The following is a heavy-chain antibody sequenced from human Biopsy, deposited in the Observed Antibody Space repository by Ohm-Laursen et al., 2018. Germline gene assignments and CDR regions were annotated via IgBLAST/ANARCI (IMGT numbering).Heavy chain of an antibody. D-gene: IGHD2-8*02. J-gene: IGHJ6*02. Sequence: SETLSLTCAVSGGSISSFYWTWIRQPPGKGPEWIGDISDSGSTNYKPSLKSRVIISVDTSKNQFSLNLSSVTAADTAVYYCARDRIAYCTATSCDNFGLDVWGQGTTVTVSS. V-gene: IGHV4-59*12. CDR3: ARDRIAYCTATSCDNFGLDV. CDR2: ISDSGST. CDR1: GGSISSFY.